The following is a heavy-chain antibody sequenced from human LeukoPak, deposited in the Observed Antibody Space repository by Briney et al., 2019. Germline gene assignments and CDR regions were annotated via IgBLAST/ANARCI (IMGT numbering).Heavy chain of an antibody. Sequence: GASVKVSCKSSGSTFTIYDINWVRQGTGQGLEWMGWMNPNSGNTGYAQNFQGRVTMTRITSISTAYMELSSLRSEATAVYYCARAAPTYYYDSSGYPIGYWGQGTLVTVSS. D-gene: IGHD3-22*01. CDR2: MNPNSGNT. J-gene: IGHJ4*02. V-gene: IGHV1-8*01. CDR1: GSTFTIYD. CDR3: ARAAPTYYYDSSGYPIGY.